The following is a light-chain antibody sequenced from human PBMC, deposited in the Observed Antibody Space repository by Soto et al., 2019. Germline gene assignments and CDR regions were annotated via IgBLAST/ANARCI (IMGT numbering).Light chain of an antibody. V-gene: IGLV2-11*01. J-gene: IGLJ3*02. CDR1: SSDVGAYNY. CDR2: DVT. Sequence: QSVLTQPRSVSGSPGQSVTISCTGTSSDVGAYNYVSWYQQHPGKAPKLMLYDVTKRPSGVPDRFSGSGSANTASLTISGLQADDEADYYCCSYAGSYTWVFGGGTQLTVL. CDR3: CSYAGSYTWV.